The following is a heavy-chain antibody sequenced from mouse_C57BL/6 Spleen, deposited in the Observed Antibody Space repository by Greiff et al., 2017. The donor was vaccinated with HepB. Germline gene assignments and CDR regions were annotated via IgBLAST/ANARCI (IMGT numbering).Heavy chain of an antibody. V-gene: IGHV14-1*01. CDR1: GFNIKDYY. CDR2: IDPEDGDT. CDR3: TTSITTVSHFDY. D-gene: IGHD1-1*01. J-gene: IGHJ2*01. Sequence: EVQLQQSGAELVRPGASVTLSCTASGFNIKDYYMHWVKQSPEQGLEWIGRIDPEDGDTEYAPKFQGKATMTADTSSNTAYLQLSSLTSEDTAVYYCTTSITTVSHFDYWGQGTTLTVSS.